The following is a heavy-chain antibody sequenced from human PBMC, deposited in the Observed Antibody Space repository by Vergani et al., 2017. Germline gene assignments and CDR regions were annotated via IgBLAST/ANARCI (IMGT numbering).Heavy chain of an antibody. Sequence: QLVQSGAEVKKPGASVKVSCKASGYTFTSYAMHWVRQAPGQRLEWIGWIVVGSGNTNYAQKFQERVTITRDMSTSTAYMELSSLRSEDTAVYYCAADLRWDYGDYSFDPWGQGTLVTVSS. D-gene: IGHD4-17*01. J-gene: IGHJ5*02. CDR1: GYTFTSYA. CDR3: AADLRWDYGDYSFDP. CDR2: IVVGSGNT. V-gene: IGHV1-58*02.